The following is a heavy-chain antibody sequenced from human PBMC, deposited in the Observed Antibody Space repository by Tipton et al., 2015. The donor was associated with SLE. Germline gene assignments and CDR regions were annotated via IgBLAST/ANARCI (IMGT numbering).Heavy chain of an antibody. CDR1: GFTFSSYA. Sequence: RSLRLSCAASGFTFSSYAMHWVRQAPGKGLEWVAVISYDGSNKYYADSVKGRFIISRDDAKNSLYLQMNSLRAEDTALYYCAKDRYSSGWYYFDYWGQGTLVTVSS. V-gene: IGHV3-30*04. D-gene: IGHD6-19*01. CDR3: AKDRYSSGWYYFDY. J-gene: IGHJ4*02. CDR2: ISYDGSNK.